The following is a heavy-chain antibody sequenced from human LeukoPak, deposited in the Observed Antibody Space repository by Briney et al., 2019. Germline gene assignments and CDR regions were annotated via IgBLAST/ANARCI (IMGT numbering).Heavy chain of an antibody. V-gene: IGHV4-59*01. CDR3: ARDGSGTGWYGGDY. CDR1: GNSISSYD. Sequence: SETLSLTCTVSGNSISSYDWSWIRQPPGKGLEWIGYIYYNGNTNYNPSLKSRGTISVDTSKNQLSLKLSSVTAADTAVYYCARDGSGTGWYGGDYWGQGTLVTVSS. CDR2: IYYNGNT. J-gene: IGHJ4*02. D-gene: IGHD6-19*01.